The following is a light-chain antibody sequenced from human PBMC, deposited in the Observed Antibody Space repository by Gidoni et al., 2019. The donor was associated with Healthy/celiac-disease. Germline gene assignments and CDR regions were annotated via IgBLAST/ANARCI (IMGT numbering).Light chain of an antibody. CDR1: QSSISY. CDR3: QQSYSTPWT. Sequence: DIQMTQSPPSLSASVVDRVTITCRASQSSISYLYWYQQQPGKDPKLLIYAASSLHSGVPSRFSGSGAGTEFTLTISSLQPEDFATDYCQQSYSTPWTFGQGTKVEIK. J-gene: IGKJ1*01. CDR2: AAS. V-gene: IGKV1-39*01.